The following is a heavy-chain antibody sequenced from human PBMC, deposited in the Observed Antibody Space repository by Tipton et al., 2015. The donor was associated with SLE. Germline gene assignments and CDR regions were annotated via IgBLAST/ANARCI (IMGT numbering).Heavy chain of an antibody. J-gene: IGHJ5*02. CDR3: ARGQGDVDTAMVIWNWFDP. V-gene: IGHV4-59*11. Sequence: TLSLTCTVSGGSISSHYWTWIRQPPGKGLEWIGNIYYSGSTNYNPSLKSRVTVSVDTSKNQFSLKLSSVTAADTAVYYCARGQGDVDTAMVIWNWFDPWGQGTLVTVSS. CDR1: GGSISSHY. CDR2: IYYSGST. D-gene: IGHD5-18*01.